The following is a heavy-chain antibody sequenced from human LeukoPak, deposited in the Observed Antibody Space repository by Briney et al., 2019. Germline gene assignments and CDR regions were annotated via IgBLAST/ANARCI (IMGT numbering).Heavy chain of an antibody. J-gene: IGHJ5*02. CDR3: ARAIRYSSSWYTSWFDP. D-gene: IGHD6-13*01. V-gene: IGHV4-39*07. CDR2: IYYSGST. CDR1: GGSISRSNYF. Sequence: SETLSLTCTVSGGSISRSNYFWGWIRQPPGKGLEWIGSIYYSGSTYYNPSLRSRVTISVDTSKNRFSLKLSSVTAADTAVYYCARAIRYSSSWYTSWFDPWGQGTLVTVSS.